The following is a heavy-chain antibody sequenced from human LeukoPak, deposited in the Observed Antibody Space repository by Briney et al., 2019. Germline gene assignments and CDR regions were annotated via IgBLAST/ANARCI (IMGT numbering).Heavy chain of an antibody. CDR2: ISGSGYTT. J-gene: IGHJ4*02. CDR3: AKEKYYYDTSGYYPLDN. V-gene: IGHV3-23*01. CDR1: GFAFDNYA. D-gene: IGHD3-22*01. Sequence: GGSLRLSCAASGFAFDNYAMTWVRQAPGKGLEWVSSISGSGYTTYYADSVKGRFTVSRDNSRNTLFLQMNSLRADDTAIYYCAKEKYYYDTSGYYPLDNWGQGTLVTVSS.